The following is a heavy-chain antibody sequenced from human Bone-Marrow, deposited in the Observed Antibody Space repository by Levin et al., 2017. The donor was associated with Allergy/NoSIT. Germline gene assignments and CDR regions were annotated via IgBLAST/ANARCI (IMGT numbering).Heavy chain of an antibody. CDR1: GFTFSSYS. V-gene: IGHV3-21*01. Sequence: GGSLRLSCAASGFTFSSYSMNWVRQAPGKGLEWVSSISSSSSYIYYADSVKGRFTISRDNAKNSLYLQMNSLRAEDTAVYYCARVGSDDYDSSGINYWGQGTLVTVSS. CDR2: ISSSSSYI. J-gene: IGHJ4*02. CDR3: ARVGSDDYDSSGINY. D-gene: IGHD3-22*01.